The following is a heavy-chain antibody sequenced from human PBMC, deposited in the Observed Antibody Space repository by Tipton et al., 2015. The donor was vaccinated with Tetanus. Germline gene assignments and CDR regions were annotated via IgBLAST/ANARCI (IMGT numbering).Heavy chain of an antibody. CDR2: IDYRGNT. CDR1: GDSIDGGFKN. D-gene: IGHD1-1*01. CDR3: ARANNDFPKKGPFDS. Sequence: LRLSCTVSGDSIDGGFKNWGWIRQQPGKGLEWIGYIDYRGNTYYNPSLRRRVTFSFDTSENQFSLNLESVTAADTAFYYCARANNDFPKKGPFDSWGQGTLVIVSS. V-gene: IGHV4-31*03. J-gene: IGHJ4*02.